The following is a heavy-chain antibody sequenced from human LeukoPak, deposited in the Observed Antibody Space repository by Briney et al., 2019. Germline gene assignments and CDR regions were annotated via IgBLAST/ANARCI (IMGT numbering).Heavy chain of an antibody. Sequence: GGSLRLSCAASGFTFSSYEMNWVRQAPGKGLEWVSYISSSGSTIYYADSVKGRFTISRDNAKNSLYLQMNSLRAEDTAVYYCAGTFYCYDSSGYSGDYWGQGTLVTVSS. CDR2: ISSSGSTI. CDR3: AGTFYCYDSSGYSGDY. CDR1: GFTFSSYE. J-gene: IGHJ4*02. D-gene: IGHD3-22*01. V-gene: IGHV3-48*03.